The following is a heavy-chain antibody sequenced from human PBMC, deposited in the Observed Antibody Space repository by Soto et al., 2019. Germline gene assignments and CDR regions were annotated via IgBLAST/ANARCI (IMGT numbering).Heavy chain of an antibody. Sequence: GESLKISCKVSGYSFTSYWIVWVRQMPGKGLEWMGIIYPGDSDTRYNPSFQGQVSISADKSISTAYMQWSSLEASDTAMCYCARRGYSYSFDFWGQGTLVTVSS. D-gene: IGHD5-18*01. CDR1: GYSFTSYW. CDR2: IYPGDSDT. CDR3: ARRGYSYSFDF. J-gene: IGHJ4*02. V-gene: IGHV5-51*01.